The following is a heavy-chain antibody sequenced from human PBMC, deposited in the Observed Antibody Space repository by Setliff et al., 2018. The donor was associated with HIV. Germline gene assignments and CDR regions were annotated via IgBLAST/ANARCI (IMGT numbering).Heavy chain of an antibody. Sequence: SETLSLTCSVSSGSINTGTYSWGWVRQPPGKTLESIGHYYYSGSAYYNPSLRGRVTISLDTSKNEISLKLFSVTAADTAVYYCARDLVVVVAATVFNYFDYWGQGTLVTVSS. CDR1: SGSINTGTYS. CDR2: YYYSGSA. D-gene: IGHD2-15*01. CDR3: ARDLVVVVAATVFNYFDY. V-gene: IGHV4-39*07. J-gene: IGHJ4*02.